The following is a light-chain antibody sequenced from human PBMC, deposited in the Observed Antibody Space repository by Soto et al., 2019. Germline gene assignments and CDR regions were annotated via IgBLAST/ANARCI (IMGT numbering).Light chain of an antibody. CDR3: QQYENLPLT. Sequence: DIQMTQSPSSLSASVGDRVTITCQASQDISNFLNWYQQTPGKAPKLVIYDASTLQTGVPSRFRGSGSVTDFTFTIASLQPEDFGTYFCQQYENLPLTFGGGTTVEIK. CDR2: DAS. V-gene: IGKV1-33*01. J-gene: IGKJ4*01. CDR1: QDISNF.